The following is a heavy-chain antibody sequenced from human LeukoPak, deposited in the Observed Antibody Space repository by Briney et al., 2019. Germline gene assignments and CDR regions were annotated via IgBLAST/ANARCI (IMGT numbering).Heavy chain of an antibody. D-gene: IGHD6-13*01. J-gene: IGHJ6*02. CDR1: GYTFTSYD. CDR3: ARGRSSSWYWAYYYYGMDV. Sequence: ASVKVSCKASGYTFTSYDINWVRQATGQGLEWMGWMNPNSGNTGYAQKFQGRVTMTRNTSISTAYMELSSLRSEDTAVYYCARGRSSSWYWAYYYYGMDVWGQGTTVTVSS. CDR2: MNPNSGNT. V-gene: IGHV1-8*01.